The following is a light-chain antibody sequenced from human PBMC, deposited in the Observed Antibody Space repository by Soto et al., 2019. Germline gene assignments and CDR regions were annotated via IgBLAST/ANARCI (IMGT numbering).Light chain of an antibody. CDR1: QSVSSN. CDR2: GAS. CDR3: QQYNNWPLG. V-gene: IGKV3-15*01. Sequence: EIVMTQSPATLSVSPGEGATLSCRASQSVSSNLARYQQKPGQPPRLLISGASTRATDIPARFSGSGSGTEFTLTISSLQSEDFAVYYCQQYNNWPLGFGQGTKVEIK. J-gene: IGKJ1*01.